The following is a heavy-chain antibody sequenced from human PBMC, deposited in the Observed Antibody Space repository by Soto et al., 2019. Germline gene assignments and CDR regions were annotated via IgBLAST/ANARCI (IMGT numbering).Heavy chain of an antibody. CDR2: ISYDGSNE. CDR1: GITFSSHG. Sequence: GGSLRLSCAASGITFSSHGMHWVRQAPGKGLEWMAVISYDGSNEYYPDSVKGRFTISRDNSKNTLYLQMNTLRAEDTAVYYCARDPAPYYYDSSGYYKGPWFDPWGQGTLVTVSS. D-gene: IGHD3-22*01. V-gene: IGHV3-30*03. CDR3: ARDPAPYYYDSSGYYKGPWFDP. J-gene: IGHJ5*02.